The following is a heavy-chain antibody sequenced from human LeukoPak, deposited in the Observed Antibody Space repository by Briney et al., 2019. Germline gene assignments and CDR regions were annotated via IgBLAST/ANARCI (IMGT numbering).Heavy chain of an antibody. V-gene: IGHV3-11*01. CDR2: ISSSGSTI. D-gene: IGHD5-24*01. CDR1: GFTFSDYY. J-gene: IGHJ6*02. Sequence: GGSLRLSCAASGFTFSDYYMSWIRQAPGKGLEWVSYISSSGSTIYYADSVKGRFTISRDNAKNSLYLQMNSLRAEDTAVYYCARSVSMARPPYYYYGMDVWGQGTTVTVSS. CDR3: ARSVSMARPPYYYYGMDV.